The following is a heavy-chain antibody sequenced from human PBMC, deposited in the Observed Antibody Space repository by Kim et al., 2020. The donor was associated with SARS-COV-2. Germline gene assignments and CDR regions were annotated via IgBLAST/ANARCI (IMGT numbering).Heavy chain of an antibody. Sequence: GGSLRLSCAASGFTFDDYAMHWVRQAPGKGLEWVSGISWNSGSIGYADSVKGRFTISRDNAKNSLYLQMNSLRAEDTALYYCAKDIGLGFGELSYIDYWGQGTLVTVSS. V-gene: IGHV3-9*01. D-gene: IGHD3-10*01. CDR3: AKDIGLGFGELSYIDY. J-gene: IGHJ4*02. CDR1: GFTFDDYA. CDR2: ISWNSGSI.